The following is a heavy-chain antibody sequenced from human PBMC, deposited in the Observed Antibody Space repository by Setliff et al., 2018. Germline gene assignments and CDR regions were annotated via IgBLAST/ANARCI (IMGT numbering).Heavy chain of an antibody. CDR3: ARVPRLEWLLPTFDS. D-gene: IGHD3-3*01. CDR2: IIPIRGAA. V-gene: IGHV1-69*13. Sequence: SVKVSCKASGGTFSSYAITWVRQAPGQGLEWMGGIIPIRGAADYAQKFQGKVIITADGSTSTAYMELRSLTSDDTAVYYCARVPRLEWLLPTFDSWGQGTLVTVSS. CDR1: GGTFSSYA. J-gene: IGHJ4*02.